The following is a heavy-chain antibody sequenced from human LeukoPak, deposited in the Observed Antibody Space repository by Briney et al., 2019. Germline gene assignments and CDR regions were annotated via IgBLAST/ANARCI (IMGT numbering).Heavy chain of an antibody. CDR3: ARFSSGCSTSSCYLTY. D-gene: IGHD2-2*01. CDR2: IHDTGST. J-gene: IGHJ4*02. V-gene: IGHV4-59*11. Sequence: NSSETLSLTCSVSGGSLGSHYRSWIRQPPGKGLELIGHIHDTGSTFYNPSLRGRVTISLDTSNNQFSLKLTSMTAADTAVYYCARFSSGCSTSSCYLTYWGQGTLVTVS. CDR1: GGSLGSHY.